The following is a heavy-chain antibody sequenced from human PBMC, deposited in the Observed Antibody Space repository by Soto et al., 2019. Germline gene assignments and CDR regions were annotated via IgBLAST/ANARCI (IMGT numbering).Heavy chain of an antibody. CDR3: ASLSRQVGATNFDY. V-gene: IGHV4-59*01. CDR2: IYYSGST. Sequence: LSRTCTVSGGSIIRYYWSWIRQPPGKGLEWIGYIYYSGSTNYNPSLKSRVTISVDTSKNQFSLKLSSVTAADTAVYYCASLSRQVGATNFDYWGQGTLVTVSS. J-gene: IGHJ4*02. D-gene: IGHD1-26*01. CDR1: GGSIIRYY.